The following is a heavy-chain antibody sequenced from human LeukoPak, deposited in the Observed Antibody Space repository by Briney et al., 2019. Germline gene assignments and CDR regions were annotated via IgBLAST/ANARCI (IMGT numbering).Heavy chain of an antibody. J-gene: IGHJ4*02. Sequence: PGGSLRLSCAASGFTFRRYAVNWVRQAPGKGLEWISIISENGGRTYYADSVKGRFTISTDYSKNTLYLQMNSLRAEDTAVYYCAKDLSLRSSDWYPGFDYWGQGTLVTVSS. CDR1: GFTFRRYA. D-gene: IGHD6-19*01. CDR3: AKDLSLRSSDWYPGFDY. V-gene: IGHV3-23*01. CDR2: ISENGGRT.